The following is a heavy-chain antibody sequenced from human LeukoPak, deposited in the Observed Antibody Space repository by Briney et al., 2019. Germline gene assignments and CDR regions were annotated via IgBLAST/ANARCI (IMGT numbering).Heavy chain of an antibody. CDR3: ASENTYYDFWSGRHREYYFDY. CDR1: GFTFSSYW. V-gene: IGHV3-74*01. D-gene: IGHD3-3*01. J-gene: IGHJ4*02. CDR2: INSDRSST. Sequence: PGGSLKLSCTASGFTFSSYWMHWVRQAPGKGLEWVSRINSDRSSTSYAHTVQGRFTISRDNAKNTLYLQMNSLRAEDTAVYYCASENTYYDFWSGRHREYYFDYWGQGTLITVSS.